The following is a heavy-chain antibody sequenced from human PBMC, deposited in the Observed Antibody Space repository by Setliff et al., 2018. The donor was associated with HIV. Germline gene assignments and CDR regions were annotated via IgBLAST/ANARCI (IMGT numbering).Heavy chain of an antibody. J-gene: IGHJ4*02. CDR1: GFTLGDYP. CDR2: INWNGGST. V-gene: IGHV3-20*04. CDR3: AGSYYYDSSGYSY. Sequence: GGSLRLSCRGSGFTLGDYPLSWVRQAPGKGLEWVSGINWNGGSTGYADSVKGRFTISRDNAKNSLYLQMNSLRAEDTALYYCAGSYYYDSSGYSYWGQGTLVTVSS. D-gene: IGHD3-22*01.